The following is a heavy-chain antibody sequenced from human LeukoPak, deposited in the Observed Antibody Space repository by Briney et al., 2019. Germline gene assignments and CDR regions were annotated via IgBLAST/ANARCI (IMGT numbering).Heavy chain of an antibody. V-gene: IGHV4-4*07. CDR1: GGSISSYY. D-gene: IGHD1-7*01. J-gene: IGHJ5*02. CDR3: ARERLSGTANWFDP. CDR2: IYTSGST. Sequence: SETLSLTCTVSGGSISSYYWSWIRQPAGKGLEWIGRIYTSGSTNYNPSLKSRVTMSVDTSKNQFSLKLSSVTAADTAVYYCARERLSGTANWFDPWGQGTLVTVSS.